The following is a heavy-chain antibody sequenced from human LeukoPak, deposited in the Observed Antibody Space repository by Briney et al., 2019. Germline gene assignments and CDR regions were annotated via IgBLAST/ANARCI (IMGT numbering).Heavy chain of an antibody. J-gene: IGHJ4*02. D-gene: IGHD2-2*01. V-gene: IGHV4-38-2*02. CDR1: GGSISSGYY. CDR3: ARGDCSTSCYADY. Sequence: SETLSLTCTVSGGSISSGYYWGWIRQPPGKGLEWIGSIYHSGSTYYNPSLKSRVTISVDTSKNQFSLKLNSVTAADTAVYYCARGDCSTSCYADYWGQGTLVTVSS. CDR2: IYHSGST.